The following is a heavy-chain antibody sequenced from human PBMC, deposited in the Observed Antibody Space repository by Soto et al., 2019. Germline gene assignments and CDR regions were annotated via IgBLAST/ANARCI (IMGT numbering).Heavy chain of an antibody. CDR3: ARSSGGVYGLLIAGTNWFAT. Sequence: ASVKVSCKAPGDTFTSYYMHWVRQAPGHGLEWMGVINPNGGSIRFAQKFQGRVTMTRDTSRSTVYMELRGLTSEDTAVYYCARSSGGVYGLLIAGTNWFATWGQGTLVTVSS. D-gene: IGHD3-16*01. CDR1: GDTFTSYY. V-gene: IGHV1-46*01. CDR2: INPNGGSI. J-gene: IGHJ5*02.